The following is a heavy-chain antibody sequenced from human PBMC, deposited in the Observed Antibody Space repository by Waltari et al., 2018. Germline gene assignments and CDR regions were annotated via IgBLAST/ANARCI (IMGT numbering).Heavy chain of an antibody. CDR3: ARPRRSGWYYSGMDV. D-gene: IGHD6-19*01. Sequence: ELQLVQSGAEVKKPGESVKISCQGFGYTFIDYWIACVRQMPGKGLEWMGIIDPDDSDTRYGPSFQGQVTIAADKSINTAYLQWTSLKASDTAVYYCARPRRSGWYYSGMDVWGQGTSLIVSS. J-gene: IGHJ6*02. CDR1: GYTFIDYW. CDR2: IDPDDSDT. V-gene: IGHV5-51*01.